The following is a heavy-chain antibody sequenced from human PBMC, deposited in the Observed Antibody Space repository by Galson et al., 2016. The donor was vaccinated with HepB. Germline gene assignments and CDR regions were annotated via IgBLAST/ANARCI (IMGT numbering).Heavy chain of an antibody. D-gene: IGHD6-13*01. Sequence: PALVKPTQTLTLTCTFSGFSFTTDGVAVAWLRQSPQKAPEWLALIYWNDDKRYSPSLRSRLTISKDTSKNQVVLAMTNMDPLDTATYFCAHRARGGGSAWSKALDSGGQGALVTVSS. CDR1: GFSFTTDGVA. CDR3: AHRARGGGSAWSKALDS. V-gene: IGHV2-5*01. CDR2: IYWNDDK. J-gene: IGHJ4*02.